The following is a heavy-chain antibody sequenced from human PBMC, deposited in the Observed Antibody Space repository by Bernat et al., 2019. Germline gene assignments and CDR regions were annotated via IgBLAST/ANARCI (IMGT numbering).Heavy chain of an antibody. CDR3: ARDHDWGFDC. J-gene: IGHJ4*02. Sequence: EVQLVESGGGLVQPGGSLRLSCVASGFTFSNYPMNWVRQAPGKGLERISNIRESGTTTSDADSVKGRFTISRDNARNSLYLQMDSLRDEDTAVYYCARDHDWGFDCWCQGTLVTVSS. CDR1: GFTFSNYP. D-gene: IGHD3-9*01. CDR2: IRESGTTT. V-gene: IGHV3-48*02.